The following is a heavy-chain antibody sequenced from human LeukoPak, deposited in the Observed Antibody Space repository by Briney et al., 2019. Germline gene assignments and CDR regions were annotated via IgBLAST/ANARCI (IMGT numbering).Heavy chain of an antibody. CDR2: ISSSSSYI. V-gene: IGHV3-21*01. D-gene: IGHD4-17*01. CDR1: GFTFSSYS. Sequence: PGGSLRLSCAASGFTFSSYSMNWVRQAPGKGLEWVSSISSSSSYIYYADSVKGRFTISRDNAKNSLYLQMNSLRAEDTAVYYCARDYGDYAVCFDYWGQGTLVTVSS. CDR3: ARDYGDYAVCFDY. J-gene: IGHJ4*02.